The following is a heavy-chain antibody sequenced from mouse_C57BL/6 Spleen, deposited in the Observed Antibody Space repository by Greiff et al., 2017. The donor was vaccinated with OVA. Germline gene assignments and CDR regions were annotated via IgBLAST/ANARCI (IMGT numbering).Heavy chain of an antibody. D-gene: IGHD2-13*01. CDR1: GYTFTSYW. CDR2: IHPNSGST. J-gene: IGHJ2*01. V-gene: IGHV1-64*01. CDR3: ARSLRLGEGY. Sequence: VQLQQSGPELVKPGASVKLSCKASGYTFTSYWMHWVKQRPGQGLEWIGMIHPNSGSTNYNEKFKSKATLTVDKSSSTAYMQLSSLTSEDSAVYYCARSLRLGEGYWGQGTTLTVSS.